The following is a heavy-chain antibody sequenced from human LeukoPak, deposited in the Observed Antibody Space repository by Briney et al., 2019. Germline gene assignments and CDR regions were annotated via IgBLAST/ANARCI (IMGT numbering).Heavy chain of an antibody. D-gene: IGHD5/OR15-5a*01. V-gene: IGHV3-13*01. CDR2: IGIAGDT. J-gene: IGHJ3*02. CDR3: IRGGIQVSGIDAFDI. CDR1: GFTFSSYD. Sequence: GGSLRLSCAASGFTFSSYDMHWVRQAPGRGLEWVSAIGIAGDTYYPDPVKGRFTISRENAKNSIYLQMNSLKDGDTAVYYCIRGGIQVSGIDAFDIWGQGTMVTVSS.